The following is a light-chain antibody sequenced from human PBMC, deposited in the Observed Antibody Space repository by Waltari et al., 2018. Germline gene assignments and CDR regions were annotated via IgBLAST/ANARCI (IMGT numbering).Light chain of an antibody. CDR1: QSVSSY. J-gene: IGKJ2*01. Sequence: EIVLTQSPATLSLSPGERATLSCRASQSVSSYLAWYQQKPGQAPRLLIYDASNRATGIPARFSGSGSGTDFTLTSSSLEPEDFAVYYCQQRSNWPTCGQGTKLEIK. CDR2: DAS. CDR3: QQRSNWPT. V-gene: IGKV3-11*01.